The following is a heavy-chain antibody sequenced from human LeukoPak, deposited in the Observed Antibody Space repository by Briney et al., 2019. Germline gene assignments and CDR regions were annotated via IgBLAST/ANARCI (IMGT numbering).Heavy chain of an antibody. J-gene: IGHJ6*03. D-gene: IGHD3-16*01. V-gene: IGHV3-48*03. Sequence: GVSLRLSCAASGFTFSSYEMNWVRQAPGKGLEWVSYISSSGSTIYYADSVKGRFTISRDNAKNSLYLQMSSLRAEDTAVYYCARDHYDSYYMDVWGKGTTVTVSS. CDR1: GFTFSSYE. CDR2: ISSSGSTI. CDR3: ARDHYDSYYMDV.